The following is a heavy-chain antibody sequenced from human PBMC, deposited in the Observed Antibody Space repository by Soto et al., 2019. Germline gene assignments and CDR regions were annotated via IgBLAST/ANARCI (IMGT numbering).Heavy chain of an antibody. J-gene: IGHJ5*02. D-gene: IGHD3-22*01. CDR3: ATRGPRGYYDSSGYYSGWFDP. CDR1: GYTLTELS. Sequence: QVQLVQSGAEVKKPGASVKVSCKVSGYTLTELSMHWVRQAPGKGLEWMGGFDPEDGETIYAQKFQGRVTMTEDTSTDTDYMELSSLRSEDTAVYYCATRGPRGYYDSSGYYSGWFDPWGQGTLVTVSS. CDR2: FDPEDGET. V-gene: IGHV1-24*01.